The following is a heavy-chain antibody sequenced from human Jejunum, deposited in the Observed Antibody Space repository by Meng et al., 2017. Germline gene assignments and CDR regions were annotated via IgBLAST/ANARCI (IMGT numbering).Heavy chain of an antibody. D-gene: IGHD2-15*01. CDR2: IWNDGRNY. J-gene: IGHJ3*02. V-gene: IGHV3-33*01. Sequence: GGSLRLSCAASGFVISNTGIHWVRQAPGKGLEWVAVIWNDGRNYYYADSAKGRVTISVDNAKNTVSLEMNSLRDEDTAVYYCARDRGAAPFDIWGHGTVVTVSS. CDR3: ARDRGAAPFDI. CDR1: GFVISNTG.